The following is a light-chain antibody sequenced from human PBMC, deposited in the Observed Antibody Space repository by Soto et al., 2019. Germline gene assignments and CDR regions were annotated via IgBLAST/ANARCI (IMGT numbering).Light chain of an antibody. J-gene: IGLJ1*01. CDR2: EVS. Sequence: QSALTQPPSVSGSPGQSVTISCTGTSSDVGSYNRVSWYQQPPGTAPKPMIYEVSNRPSGVPDRFSGSKSDNTASLTISGLRAEEEADYYCSSYTSSSTFVFGNGTKLTV. CDR1: SSDVGSYNR. V-gene: IGLV2-18*02. CDR3: SSYTSSSTFV.